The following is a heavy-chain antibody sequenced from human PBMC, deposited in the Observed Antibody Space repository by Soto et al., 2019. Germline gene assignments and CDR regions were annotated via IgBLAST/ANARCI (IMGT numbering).Heavy chain of an antibody. CDR1: GGSISSGGYY. J-gene: IGHJ5*02. CDR3: ARVLPAAIGGWFDP. Sequence: SETLSLTCTVSGGSISSGGYYWSWIRQHPGKGLEWIGYIYHSGSTYYNPSLKSRVTISVDTSKNQFPLKLSSVTAADTAVYYCARVLPAAIGGWFDPWGQGTLVTVSS. V-gene: IGHV4-31*03. CDR2: IYHSGST. D-gene: IGHD2-2*01.